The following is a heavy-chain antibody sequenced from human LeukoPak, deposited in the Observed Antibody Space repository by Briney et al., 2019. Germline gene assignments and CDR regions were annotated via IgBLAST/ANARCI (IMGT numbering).Heavy chain of an antibody. Sequence: SETLSLTCSVSGGSIGSYHWSLIRQPPGKGLEWIGHVHYTWNTKYNPSLTGRVSISLDRSKNQFSLSLTSVTAADTAVYYCARVASKGGMDVWGQGTTVTVSS. CDR2: VHYTWNT. J-gene: IGHJ6*02. CDR3: ARVASKGGMDV. CDR1: GGSIGSYH. V-gene: IGHV4-59*01.